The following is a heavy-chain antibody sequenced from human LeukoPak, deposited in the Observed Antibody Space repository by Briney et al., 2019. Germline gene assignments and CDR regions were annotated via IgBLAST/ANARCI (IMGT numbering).Heavy chain of an antibody. D-gene: IGHD1-26*01. CDR1: GFSFSSYS. CDR3: ARVLIRATNINYYYYYMDV. Sequence: GGSLRLSCAASGFSFSSYSMNWVRQAPGKGLEWVSSITSRSSYINYADSATGRFTISRDNAKNSVYLQMNSLRAEDTAVYYCARVLIRATNINYYYYYMDVWGKGTTVTVSS. J-gene: IGHJ6*03. V-gene: IGHV3-21*01. CDR2: ITSRSSYI.